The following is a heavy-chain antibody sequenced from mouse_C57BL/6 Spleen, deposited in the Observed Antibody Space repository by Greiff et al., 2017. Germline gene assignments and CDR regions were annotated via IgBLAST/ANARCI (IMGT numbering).Heavy chain of an antibody. Sequence: VQLQQSGPGLVAPSQSLSITCTVSGFSLTSYGVSWVRQPPGKGLEWLGVIWGDGSTNYHSALISRLSISKDNSKSQVFLKLNSLQTDDTATYYCAKITTVVAEGAMDYWGQGTSVTVSS. J-gene: IGHJ4*01. CDR3: AKITTVVAEGAMDY. V-gene: IGHV2-3*01. D-gene: IGHD1-1*01. CDR1: GFSLTSYG. CDR2: IWGDGST.